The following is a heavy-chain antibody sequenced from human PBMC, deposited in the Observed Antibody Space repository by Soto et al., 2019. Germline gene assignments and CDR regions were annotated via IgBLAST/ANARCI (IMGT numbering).Heavy chain of an antibody. CDR3: ARDSSSWEGPNYFDY. CDR2: IGIGSSTK. V-gene: IGHV3-48*04. J-gene: IGHJ4*02. D-gene: IGHD2-2*01. Sequence: GGSLRLSCAASGFTFRNYGMNWVRQAPGKGLEWVSYIGIGSSTKYYADSVKGRFTISRDNAKNTLYLQMNSLRAEDTAVYYCARDSSSWEGPNYFDYWGQGTLVTVSS. CDR1: GFTFRNYG.